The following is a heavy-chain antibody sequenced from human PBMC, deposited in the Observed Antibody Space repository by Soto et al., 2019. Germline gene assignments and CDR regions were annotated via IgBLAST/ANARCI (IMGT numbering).Heavy chain of an antibody. Sequence: QVQLVESGRGVVQPGRSLRLSCAASGFTFSHYAMHWVRQATGKGLEWVALMSYDGSNEYSADSVKGRFTISRDNSKNTLYLQMNSLRAEDTAVYYCAKDGSHNFDYWGQGTLVTVSS. D-gene: IGHD1-26*01. CDR3: AKDGSHNFDY. CDR2: MSYDGSNE. CDR1: GFTFSHYA. V-gene: IGHV3-30*18. J-gene: IGHJ4*02.